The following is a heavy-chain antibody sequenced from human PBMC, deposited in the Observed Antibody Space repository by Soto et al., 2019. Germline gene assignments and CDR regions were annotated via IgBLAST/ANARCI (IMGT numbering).Heavy chain of an antibody. CDR1: GFSLTASETR. CDR3: AGRIRGDYCFGF. CDR2: IDWDDEK. J-gene: IGHJ4*02. Sequence: SGPTLVNPTETLTLTCTISGFSLTASETRVSWIRQPPGKSLEWLARIDWDDEKFYRTSLKRRLTISRDTSKNRVVLTITNMDPVDTATYYCAGRIRGDYCFGFWGQGALVTVSS. D-gene: IGHD4-17*01. V-gene: IGHV2-70*04.